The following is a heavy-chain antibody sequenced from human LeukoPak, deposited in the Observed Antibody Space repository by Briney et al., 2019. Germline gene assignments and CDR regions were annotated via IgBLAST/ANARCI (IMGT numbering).Heavy chain of an antibody. V-gene: IGHV3-74*01. Sequence: GGSLRLSCAASGFIFSTYWMHWVRQAPGKGLVWVSHINSDGSSTTYADSVKGRFTIFRDNAKNTLYLQMNSLRAEDTAVYYCVRDLSYGYDYWGQGTLVTVSS. CDR3: VRDLSYGYDY. CDR1: GFIFSTYW. J-gene: IGHJ4*02. D-gene: IGHD5-18*01. CDR2: INSDGSST.